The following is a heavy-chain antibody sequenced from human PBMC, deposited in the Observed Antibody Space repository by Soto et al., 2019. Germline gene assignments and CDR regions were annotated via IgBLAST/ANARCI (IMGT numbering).Heavy chain of an antibody. CDR2: TRNKANSYTT. CDR3: ARDLGGVVNYGMDV. V-gene: IGHV3-72*01. CDR1: GFTFSDHY. J-gene: IGHJ6*02. Sequence: HPGGSLRLSCAASGFTFSDHYMDWVRQAPGKGLEWVGRTRNKANSYTTGYAASVKGRFTISRDDSKNSLYLQMNSLKTEDTAVYYCARDLGGVVNYGMDVWGQGTTVTVSS. D-gene: IGHD2-21*01.